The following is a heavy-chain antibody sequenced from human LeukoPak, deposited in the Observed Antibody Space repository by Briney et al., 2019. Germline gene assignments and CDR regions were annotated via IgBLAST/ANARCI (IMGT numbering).Heavy chain of an antibody. V-gene: IGHV3-64*01. J-gene: IGHJ5*02. CDR1: GFTFSNYP. D-gene: IGHD6-19*01. Sequence: GGSLRLSCAASGFTFSNYPIHWVRRAPGKGLEFVSSIHSNGISTYYGNSVKGRFTVSRDNSKNTVYLQMGSLREEDMAVYYCARTQQWLATGGWYWFDTWGQGTLVTVSS. CDR3: ARTQQWLATGGWYWFDT. CDR2: IHSNGIST.